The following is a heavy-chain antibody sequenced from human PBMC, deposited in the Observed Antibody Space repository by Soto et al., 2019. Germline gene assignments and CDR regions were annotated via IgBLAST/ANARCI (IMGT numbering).Heavy chain of an antibody. J-gene: IGHJ4*02. D-gene: IGHD2-15*01. CDR2: ISYHGSNK. CDR1: GFTFSTYA. Sequence: GGPLRLCCAASGFTFSTYAMHWVRQAPGKGLAWVAIISYHGSNKYYADSVKGRFTISRDDPNNTLYLQMNSLRPEDTAVYYCARDLPQYCSAGSCYPDSWGQGTLVTVSS. V-gene: IGHV3-30-3*01. CDR3: ARDLPQYCSAGSCYPDS.